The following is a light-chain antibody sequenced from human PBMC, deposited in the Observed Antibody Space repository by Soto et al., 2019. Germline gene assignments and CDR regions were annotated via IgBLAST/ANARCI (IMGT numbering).Light chain of an antibody. V-gene: IGKV3-11*01. CDR3: QQRSKLFT. CDR1: QSVGDY. CDR2: DAF. Sequence: EILLTQSPATLSFSPGERATLSCSASQSVGDYLAWYQQKPGQAPRLLIYDAFNRATGIPARFSGSGSGTDFTLTISRLEPEDSAVYYCQQRSKLFTFGPGTKVDIK. J-gene: IGKJ3*01.